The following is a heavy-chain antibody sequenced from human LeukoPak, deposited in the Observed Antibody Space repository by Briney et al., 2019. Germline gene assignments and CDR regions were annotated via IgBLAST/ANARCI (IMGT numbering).Heavy chain of an antibody. Sequence: SVKVSCKASGGTFSSYAISWVRQAPGQGLEWMGRIIPIFGIANYAQKFQGRVTITADKSTSTAYMELSSLRSEDTAVYYCARSWAVAGMGDPYYFDYWGQGTLVTVSS. J-gene: IGHJ4*02. V-gene: IGHV1-69*04. CDR3: ARSWAVAGMGDPYYFDY. D-gene: IGHD6-19*01. CDR1: GGTFSSYA. CDR2: IIPIFGIA.